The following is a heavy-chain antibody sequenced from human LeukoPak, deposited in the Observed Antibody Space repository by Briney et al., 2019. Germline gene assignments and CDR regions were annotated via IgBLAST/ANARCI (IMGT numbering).Heavy chain of an antibody. CDR2: IYHSGST. CDR3: ARVRGYCSSGSCGMDV. CDR1: GGSISSGGYY. D-gene: IGHD2-15*01. J-gene: IGHJ6*02. V-gene: IGHV4-39*07. Sequence: PSETLSLTCTVSGGSISSGGYYWSWIRQPPGKGLEWIGSIYHSGSTYYNPSLKSRVTISVDTSKNQFSLKLSSVTAADTAVYYCARVRGYCSSGSCGMDVWGQGTTVTVSS.